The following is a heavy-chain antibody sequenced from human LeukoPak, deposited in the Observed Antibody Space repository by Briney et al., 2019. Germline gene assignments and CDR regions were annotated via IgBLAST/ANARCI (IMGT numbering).Heavy chain of an antibody. V-gene: IGHV4-4*07. CDR1: GGSFSDYH. J-gene: IGHJ4*02. CDR3: ARDGLYSNGYSYFDY. CDR2: VYASGYS. Sequence: SETLSLTCTVSGGSFSDYHWSWIRQPAGERREWIGRVYASGYSNYNPSLRSRVTISLDTSKNQLSLRLSSVTAADTAVYYCARDGLYSNGYSYFDYWGQGTLVTVSP. D-gene: IGHD3-22*01.